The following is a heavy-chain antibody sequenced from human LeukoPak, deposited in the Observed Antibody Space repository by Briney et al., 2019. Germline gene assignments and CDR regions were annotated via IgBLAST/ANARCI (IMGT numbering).Heavy chain of an antibody. CDR2: IIPIFGTA. V-gene: IGHV1-69*05. CDR3: ASSYYYDSSGYYEGVDY. CDR1: GGTFSSYA. D-gene: IGHD3-22*01. Sequence: SVKVSCKASGGTFSSYAISWVRQAPGQGLEWMGGIIPIFGTANYAQKFQGRVTITTDESTSTAYMELSSLRSEDTAVYYCASSYYYDSSGYYEGVDYWGQGTLVTVPS. J-gene: IGHJ4*02.